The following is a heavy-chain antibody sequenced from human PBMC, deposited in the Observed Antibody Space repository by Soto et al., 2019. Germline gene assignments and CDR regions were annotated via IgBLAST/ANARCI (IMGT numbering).Heavy chain of an antibody. J-gene: IGHJ5*02. CDR2: IYYSGST. CDR1: GGSISSYY. Sequence: PSETLSLTCTVSGGSISSYYWSWIRQPPGKGLEWIGYIYYSGSTNYNPSLKSRVTISVDTSKNQFSLKLSSVTAADTAVYYCARALGIADNWFDPWGQGTLVTVSS. D-gene: IGHD6-13*01. CDR3: ARALGIADNWFDP. V-gene: IGHV4-59*01.